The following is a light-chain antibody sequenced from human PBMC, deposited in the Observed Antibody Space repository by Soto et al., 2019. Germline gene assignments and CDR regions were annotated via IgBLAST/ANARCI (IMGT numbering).Light chain of an antibody. V-gene: IGKV1-39*01. Sequence: DIQMTQSPSSVSASVGDRVTIXXRESQSLSNYLNWYQQEPGKAPKLXIYAASGLQSGVPSRFSGSGSGTDFTLTITSLQPEDFATYYCQQSYSTPKTFGQGTKVDI. CDR2: AAS. CDR1: QSLSNY. J-gene: IGKJ1*01. CDR3: QQSYSTPKT.